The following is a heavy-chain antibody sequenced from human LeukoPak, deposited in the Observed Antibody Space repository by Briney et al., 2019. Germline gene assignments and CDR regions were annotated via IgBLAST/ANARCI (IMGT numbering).Heavy chain of an antibody. Sequence: ASVKVSCKASGYTFTSYGISWVRQAPGQGLEWMGWISAYNGNTNYAQKLQGRVTMTTDTSTSTAYMELRSLRSYDTTVCYCARGRLVVVITPFDYWGQGTLVTVSS. V-gene: IGHV1-18*01. D-gene: IGHD3-22*01. CDR2: ISAYNGNT. J-gene: IGHJ4*02. CDR1: GYTFTSYG. CDR3: ARGRLVVVITPFDY.